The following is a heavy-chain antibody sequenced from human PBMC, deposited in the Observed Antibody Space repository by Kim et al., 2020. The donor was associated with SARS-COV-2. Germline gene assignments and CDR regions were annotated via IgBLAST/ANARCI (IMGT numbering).Heavy chain of an antibody. CDR3: ARQSGRTIAAAPDY. J-gene: IGHJ4*02. CDR2: VSGYNDNR. Sequence: ASVKVSCRASGYTFTNYAITWVRQAPGQGLEWMGWVSGYNDNRKYAQKVEGRVTMTTDTSTSTAYMELRSLRSDDTAIYYCARQSGRTIAAAPDYWGQGTLVTVSS. V-gene: IGHV1-18*01. D-gene: IGHD6-13*01. CDR1: GYTFTNYA.